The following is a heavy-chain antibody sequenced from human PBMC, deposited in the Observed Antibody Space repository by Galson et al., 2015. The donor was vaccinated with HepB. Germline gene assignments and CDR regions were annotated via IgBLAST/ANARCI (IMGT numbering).Heavy chain of an antibody. CDR2: MSPNSGYT. J-gene: IGHJ6*03. CDR1: GYTFSTYD. V-gene: IGHV1-8*01. CDR3: AREVAEAGQYYYYYMDV. Sequence: SVKVSCKASGYTFSTYDINWVRQATGQGLEWLGWMSPNSGYTGYAQEFQDRVTMTRDTSIGTAYMELSRLRSDDTAVYYCAREVAEAGQYYYYYMDVWGKGTTVTVSS. D-gene: IGHD6-19*01.